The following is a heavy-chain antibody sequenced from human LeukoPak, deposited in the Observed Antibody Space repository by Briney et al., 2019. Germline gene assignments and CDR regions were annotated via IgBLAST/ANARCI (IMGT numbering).Heavy chain of an antibody. CDR1: GITFRSYG. D-gene: IGHD3-10*01. V-gene: IGHV3-23*01. CDR3: AKYTSGTSYRGPDQ. CDR2: IIGSAANT. J-gene: IGHJ4*01. Sequence: QPGRSLRLSCAASGITFRSYGMHWVRQAPGKGLEWVSTIIGSAANTYYADSVKGRFTISRDDSKNTVYLQMNSLRAEDTAVYSCAKYTSGTSYRGPDQWGHGTLVTVSS.